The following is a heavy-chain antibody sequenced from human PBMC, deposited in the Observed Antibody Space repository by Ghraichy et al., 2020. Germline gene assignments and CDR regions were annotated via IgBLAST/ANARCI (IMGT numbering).Heavy chain of an antibody. CDR1: GFTFSSYA. CDR3: AKHETGYSTVDH. Sequence: GSLRLSCGASGFTFSSYAMTWVRQAPGKGLEWVSTISSGGDSAYYADSVKGRFTISRDNSKNTHYLEMNSLRAEDTAVYYCAKHETGYSTVDHWGQGTLVTVSS. D-gene: IGHD2/OR15-2a*01. J-gene: IGHJ4*02. CDR2: ISSGGDSA. V-gene: IGHV3-23*01.